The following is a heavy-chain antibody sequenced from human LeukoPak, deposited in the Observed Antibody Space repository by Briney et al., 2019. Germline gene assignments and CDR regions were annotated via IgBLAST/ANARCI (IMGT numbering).Heavy chain of an antibody. CDR3: ARDPWGVDSSGYYFDY. CDR2: ISSSGTTI. Sequence: GGSLRLSCAVSGFTFSNYGMSWVRQAPGKGLEWVSYISSSGTTIYYADSVKGRFTISRDNAKKSLYLQMNSLRAEDTAVYYCARDPWGVDSSGYYFDYWGQGTLVTVSS. J-gene: IGHJ4*02. V-gene: IGHV3-48*04. CDR1: GFTFSNYG. D-gene: IGHD3-22*01.